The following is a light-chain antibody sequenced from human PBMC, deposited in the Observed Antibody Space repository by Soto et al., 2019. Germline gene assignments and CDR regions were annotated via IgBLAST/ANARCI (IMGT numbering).Light chain of an antibody. V-gene: IGKV4-1*01. Sequence: DIVMTQSPDSLAVSLGERATINCKSSQSVLYSSNNKNYLAWYQQKPGQPPKLLIYWASTRESGVPDRLSGSGSGTDFPLTISSLQAEDVAVYYCQQYYSTPPYTFGQGTKLEIK. CDR1: QSVLYSSNNKNY. J-gene: IGKJ2*01. CDR2: WAS. CDR3: QQYYSTPPYT.